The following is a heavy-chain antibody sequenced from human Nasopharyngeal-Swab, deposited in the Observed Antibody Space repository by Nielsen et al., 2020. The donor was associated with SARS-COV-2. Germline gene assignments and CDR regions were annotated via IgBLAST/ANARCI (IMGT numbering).Heavy chain of an antibody. CDR2: IYYGGST. D-gene: IGHD6-13*01. V-gene: IGHV4-39*01. J-gene: IGHJ4*02. CDR3: ATLSSSWYEYYFGY. CDR1: GCPISSSTYY. Sequence: SETLSLTCTVSGCPISSSTYYWAWIRQPPGKGLEWIGSIYYGGSTYYNPSLKSRVTISVDTSKNQFSLKLSSVTAADTAVYYCATLSSSWYEYYFGYWGQGTLVTVSS.